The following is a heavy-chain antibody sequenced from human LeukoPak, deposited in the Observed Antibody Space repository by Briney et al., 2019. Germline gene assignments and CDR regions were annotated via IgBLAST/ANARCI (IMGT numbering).Heavy chain of an antibody. Sequence: PGGSLRLSCAASGFTFSSYSMNWVRQAPGKGLEWVSSISSSSSYIYYADSVKGRFTISRDNAKNSLYLQMNSLRGEDTAVYYCARGVYYYDSSGYCRNWFDPWGQGTLVTVSS. D-gene: IGHD3-22*01. CDR3: ARGVYYYDSSGYCRNWFDP. J-gene: IGHJ5*02. CDR2: ISSSSSYI. V-gene: IGHV3-21*01. CDR1: GFTFSSYS.